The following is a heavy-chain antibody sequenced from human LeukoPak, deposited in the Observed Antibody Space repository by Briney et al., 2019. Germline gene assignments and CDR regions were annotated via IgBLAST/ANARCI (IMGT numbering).Heavy chain of an antibody. CDR1: GFTFSSYW. Sequence: GGSLRLSCAASGFTFSSYWMSWVRQAPGKGLEWVANIKQDGSEKYYVDSVKGRFTISRDNAKNSLYLQMNSLRAEDTAVYYCASDIVRIAAAENWFDPWGQGTLVTVSS. CDR3: ASDIVRIAAAENWFDP. D-gene: IGHD6-13*01. J-gene: IGHJ5*02. CDR2: IKQDGSEK. V-gene: IGHV3-7*01.